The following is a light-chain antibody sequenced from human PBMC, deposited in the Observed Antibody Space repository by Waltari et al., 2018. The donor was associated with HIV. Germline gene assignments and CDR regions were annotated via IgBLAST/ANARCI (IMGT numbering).Light chain of an antibody. CDR3: QQYKNWPLT. Sequence: EIVMTQSPGPLSVSPGDGASLSCRASQSVSTSLAWYQQKPGQTPPPIVYDASTRATGVPDRFSGGGSGTDFTLTISSLQSEDFAVYYCQQYKNWPLTFGGGTKVETK. J-gene: IGKJ4*01. V-gene: IGKV3D-15*01. CDR2: DAS. CDR1: QSVSTS.